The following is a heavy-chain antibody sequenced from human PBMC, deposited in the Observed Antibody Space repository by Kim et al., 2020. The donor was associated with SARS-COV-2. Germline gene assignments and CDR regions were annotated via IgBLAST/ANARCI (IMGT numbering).Heavy chain of an antibody. D-gene: IGHD2-15*01. V-gene: IGHV1-69*04. CDR3: ARGGWCSGGSCPVGYGMDV. J-gene: IGHJ6*02. Sequence: VKVSCKASGGTFSSYAISWVRQAPGQGLEWMGRIIPILGIANYAQKFQGRVTITADKSTSTAYMELSSLRSEDTAVYYCARGGWCSGGSCPVGYGMDVWGQGTTVTVSS. CDR2: IIPILGIA. CDR1: GGTFSSYA.